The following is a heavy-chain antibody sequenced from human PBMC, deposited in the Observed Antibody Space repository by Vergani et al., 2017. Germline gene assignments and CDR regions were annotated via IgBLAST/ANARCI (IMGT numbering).Heavy chain of an antibody. D-gene: IGHD2/OR15-2a*01. Sequence: QVQLVQSGAEVKKPGASVKVSCKASGYTFTSYAMHWVRQAPGQRLEWMGWINAGNGNTKYSQKFQGRVTITRDMSTSTAYMELSSLRSEDTAVYYCAAESRDGKEYGNWGQGTLVTVSS. CDR3: AAESRDGKEYGN. V-gene: IGHV1-3*01. J-gene: IGHJ4*02. CDR2: INAGNGNT. CDR1: GYTFTSYA.